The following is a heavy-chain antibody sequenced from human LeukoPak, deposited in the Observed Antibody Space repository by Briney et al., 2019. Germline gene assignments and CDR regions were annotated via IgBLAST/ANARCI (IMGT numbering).Heavy chain of an antibody. CDR2: INHSGST. V-gene: IGHV4-34*01. D-gene: IGHD1-26*01. J-gene: IGHJ5*02. Sequence: SETLSLTCAVYGGSFSCYYWSWIRQPPGKGLEWIGEINHSGSTNYNPSLKSRVTISVDTSKNQFSLKLSSVTAADTAVYYCASLYSGNYPWGQGTLVTVSS. CDR1: GGSFSCYY. CDR3: ASLYSGNYP.